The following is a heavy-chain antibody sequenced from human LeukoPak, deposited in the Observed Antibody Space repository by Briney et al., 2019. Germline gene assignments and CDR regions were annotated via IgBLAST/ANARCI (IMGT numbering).Heavy chain of an antibody. Sequence: ASVKVSCKASGYTFTGYYMRWVRQAPGQGLEWMGWINPNSGGTNYAQKFQGRVTMTRDTSISTAYMDLSRLRSDDTAVYYCARDLGYGSGTFLAYYFDYWGQGTLVTVSS. J-gene: IGHJ4*02. D-gene: IGHD3-10*01. CDR3: ARDLGYGSGTFLAYYFDY. CDR2: INPNSGGT. CDR1: GYTFTGYY. V-gene: IGHV1-2*02.